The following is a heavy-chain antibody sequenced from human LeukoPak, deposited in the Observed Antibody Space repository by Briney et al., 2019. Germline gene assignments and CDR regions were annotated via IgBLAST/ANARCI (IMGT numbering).Heavy chain of an antibody. J-gene: IGHJ6*03. CDR2: TYYRSKWYN. V-gene: IGHV6-1*01. D-gene: IGHD4-17*01. CDR1: GDSVSSNSAA. CDR3: ARDPYGDYLPPVGYMDV. Sequence: SQTLSLTCAISGDSVSSNSAAWNWIRQSPSRGLEWVGRTYYRSKWYNDYAVSVISRITINPDTSKNQFSLQLNSVTPEDTAVYYCARDPYGDYLPPVGYMDVWGKGTTVTVSS.